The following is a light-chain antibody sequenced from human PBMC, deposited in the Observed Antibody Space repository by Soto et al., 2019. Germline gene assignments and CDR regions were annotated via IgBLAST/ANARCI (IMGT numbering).Light chain of an antibody. J-gene: IGKJ5*01. CDR3: QQHNQWPIT. CDR2: AAS. V-gene: IGKV3D-15*01. CDR1: QSVSSN. Sequence: EIVLTQSPATLSLSPGERATLSCRASQSVSSNLAWYQQKPGQAPRLLMYAASTRATGIPARFSGSGSGTEFTLTINSLQSEDSAVYYCQQHNQWPITFGQGTRLEIK.